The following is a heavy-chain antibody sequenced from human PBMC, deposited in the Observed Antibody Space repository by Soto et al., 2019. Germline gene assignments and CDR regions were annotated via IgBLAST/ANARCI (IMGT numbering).Heavy chain of an antibody. Sequence: GGSLRLSCAASGFTFSSYAMSWVRQAPGKGLEWVSAISGSGGSTYYADSGKGRFTISRDNSKNTLYLQMNSLRAEDTAVYYCAKGVATTFKYNWFDPWGQGTLVTVSS. D-gene: IGHD5-12*01. CDR2: ISGSGGST. J-gene: IGHJ5*02. CDR1: GFTFSSYA. V-gene: IGHV3-23*01. CDR3: AKGVATTFKYNWFDP.